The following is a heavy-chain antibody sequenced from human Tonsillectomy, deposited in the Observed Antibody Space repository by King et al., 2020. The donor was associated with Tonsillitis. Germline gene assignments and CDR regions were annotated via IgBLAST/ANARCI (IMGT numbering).Heavy chain of an antibody. CDR2: IYPGDSDT. CDR3: ARGEVGYYYDSSGEYYFDY. J-gene: IGHJ4*02. Sequence: DVQLVQSGAEVKKPGESLKISCKGSGYSFTSYWIGWVRQMPGKGLDWMGIIYPGDSDTRYSPSFQGQVTISADKSISPAYLQWSSLKASDTAMYYCARGEVGYYYDSSGEYYFDYWGQGTLVTVSS. CDR1: GYSFTSYW. D-gene: IGHD3-22*01. V-gene: IGHV5-51*01.